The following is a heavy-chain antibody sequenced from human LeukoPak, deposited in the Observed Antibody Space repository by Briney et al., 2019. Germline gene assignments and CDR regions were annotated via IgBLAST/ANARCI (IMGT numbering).Heavy chain of an antibody. CDR2: INPNSGGT. V-gene: IGHV1-2*04. D-gene: IGHD6-13*01. CDR3: ARAGGITYSSSWFNWFDP. J-gene: IGHJ5*02. Sequence: ASVKVSCKASGYTFTGYYMHWVRQAPGQGLEWMGWINPNSGGTNYAQKFQGWVTMTRDTSISTAYMELSRLRSDDTAVYYCARAGGITYSSSWFNWFDPWGQGTLVTVSS. CDR1: GYTFTGYY.